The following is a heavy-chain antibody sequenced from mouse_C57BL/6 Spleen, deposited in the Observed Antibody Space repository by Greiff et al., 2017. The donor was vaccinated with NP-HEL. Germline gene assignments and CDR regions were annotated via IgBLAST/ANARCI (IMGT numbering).Heavy chain of an antibody. CDR2: IDPSDSYT. V-gene: IGHV1-50*01. Sequence: VQLQQPGAELVKPGASVKLSCKASGYTFTSYWMQWVKQRPGQGLEWIGEIDPSDSYTNYNQKFKGKATLTVDTSSSTAYMQLSSLTSEDSAVYYCARGQLRLRDYAMDYWGQGTSVTVSS. J-gene: IGHJ4*01. D-gene: IGHD3-2*02. CDR3: ARGQLRLRDYAMDY. CDR1: GYTFTSYW.